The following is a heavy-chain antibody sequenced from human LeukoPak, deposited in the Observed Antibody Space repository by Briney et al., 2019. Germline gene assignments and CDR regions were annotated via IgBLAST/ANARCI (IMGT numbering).Heavy chain of an antibody. CDR3: ARESNCGGDCRLYFDY. V-gene: IGHV1-18*01. Sequence: GASVKVSCKASGYTFTSYGISWVRQAPGQGLEWMGWTSAYNGNTNYAQKLQGRVTMTTDTSTSTAYMELRSLRSDDTAVYYCARESNCGGDCRLYFDYWGQGTLVTVSS. J-gene: IGHJ4*02. D-gene: IGHD2-21*02. CDR1: GYTFTSYG. CDR2: TSAYNGNT.